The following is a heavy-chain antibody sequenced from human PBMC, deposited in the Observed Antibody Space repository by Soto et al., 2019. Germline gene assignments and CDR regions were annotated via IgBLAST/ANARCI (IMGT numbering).Heavy chain of an antibody. CDR1: GGSISSGGYS. D-gene: IGHD4-4*01. V-gene: IGHV4-30-2*05. CDR2: IYHSGNT. CDR3: ARGNFGYDY. Sequence: SETLSLTCTVSGGSISSGGYSWSWVRQPPGKGLEWLGHIYHSGNTYYSPSLKSRISMSVDTSTNQFSLNLYSVTAADTAVYYCARGNFGYDYWGQGAQVTVSS. J-gene: IGHJ4*02.